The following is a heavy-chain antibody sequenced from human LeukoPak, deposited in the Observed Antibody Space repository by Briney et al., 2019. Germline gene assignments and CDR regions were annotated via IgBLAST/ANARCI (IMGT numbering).Heavy chain of an antibody. Sequence: SETLSLTCTVSGGSISSYYWSWIRQPAGKGLEWIGRIYTSGSTNYNPSLKSRVTMSVDTSKKQFSLKLSSVTAADTAVYYCARAEGTITIFGVVQDQGFDIWGQGTMVIVSS. CDR3: ARAEGTITIFGVVQDQGFDI. D-gene: IGHD3-3*01. V-gene: IGHV4-4*07. CDR1: GGSISSYY. CDR2: IYTSGST. J-gene: IGHJ3*02.